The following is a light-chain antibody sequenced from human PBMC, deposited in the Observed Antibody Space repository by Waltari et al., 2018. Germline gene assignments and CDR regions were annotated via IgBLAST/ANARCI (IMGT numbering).Light chain of an antibody. CDR3: GTWDSTLNAGV. CDR2: KNV. CDR1: SSNIGNNY. J-gene: IGLJ3*02. Sequence: QSVLTQPPSVSATPGQKVTISCSGSSSNIGNNYVSWYQQLPGTAPKLLIYKNVKRPSAMPDRFSGSKSGTSATLGITGLQTGDEADYYCGTWDSTLNAGVFGGGTKLTVL. V-gene: IGLV1-51*02.